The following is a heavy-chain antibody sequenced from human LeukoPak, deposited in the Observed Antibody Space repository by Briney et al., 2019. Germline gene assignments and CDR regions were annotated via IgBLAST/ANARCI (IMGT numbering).Heavy chain of an antibody. D-gene: IGHD2-2*01. Sequence: GGSLRLSCAASRFTFSSYSMNWLRQAPGKGRVGVSYISSSSSNIYYADPVKGRFTISRDNAKNSLYLQLNSLRAQDTAVYYCARQDIVVVPAAIGEGYYGMEVGRGETRVTVP. J-gene: IGHJ6*02. CDR3: ARQDIVVVPAAIGEGYYGMEV. CDR1: RFTFSSYS. V-gene: IGHV3-48*01. CDR2: ISSSSSNI.